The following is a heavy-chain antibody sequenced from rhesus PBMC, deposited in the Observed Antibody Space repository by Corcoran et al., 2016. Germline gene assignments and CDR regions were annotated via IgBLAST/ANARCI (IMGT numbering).Heavy chain of an antibody. CDR1: GGSISSNY. Sequence: QVQLQESGPGLVKPSETLSLTCAVSGGSISSNYWSWIRQAPGKGLEGIGRIYGRGGSTDYNPSLKSRVTISTDTSKNQFSLKLSSVTAADTAVYYCARDVAAGTFDYWGQGVLVTVSS. D-gene: IGHD6-25*01. V-gene: IGHV4-160*01. J-gene: IGHJ4*01. CDR2: IYGRGGST. CDR3: ARDVAAGTFDY.